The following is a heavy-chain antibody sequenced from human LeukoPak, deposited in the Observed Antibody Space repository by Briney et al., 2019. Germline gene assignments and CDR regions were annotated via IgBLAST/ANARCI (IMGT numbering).Heavy chain of an antibody. J-gene: IGHJ4*02. CDR1: GFTFSSYG. CDR3: AKDRGAVAPYYFDY. Sequence: GGSLRLSCAASGFTFSSYGMHWVRQAPGKGLEWVAFIRYDGSNKYYADSVKGRFTISRDNFRNTLYLQMNSLRAEDTAVYYCAKDRGAVAPYYFDYWGQGTLVTVSS. D-gene: IGHD6-19*01. CDR2: IRYDGSNK. V-gene: IGHV3-30*02.